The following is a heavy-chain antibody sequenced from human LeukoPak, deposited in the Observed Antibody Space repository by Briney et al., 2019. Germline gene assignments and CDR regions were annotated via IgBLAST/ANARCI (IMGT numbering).Heavy chain of an antibody. CDR1: GFTFSSYA. CDR3: AKDLRIAVAGRTVEGAFDI. J-gene: IGHJ3*02. CDR2: ISGSGGST. Sequence: GGSLRLSCAASGFTFSSYAMSWVRQAPGKGLEWVSAISGSGGSTYYADSVKGRFTISRDNSKNTLYLQMNSLRAEDTAVYYCAKDLRIAVAGRTVEGAFDIRGQGTMVTVSS. D-gene: IGHD6-19*01. V-gene: IGHV3-23*01.